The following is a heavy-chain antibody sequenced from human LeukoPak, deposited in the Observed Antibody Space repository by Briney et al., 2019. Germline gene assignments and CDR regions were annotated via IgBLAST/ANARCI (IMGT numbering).Heavy chain of an antibody. CDR2: ISAYNGNT. V-gene: IGHV1-18*01. CDR3: ARDRMGYGSGMEFDY. CDR1: GYTFTSYG. J-gene: IGHJ4*02. D-gene: IGHD3-10*01. Sequence: ASVKVSCKASGYTFTSYGISWVRQAPGQGLEWVGWISAYNGNTKYAQKFQGRVTMTTDTSTSTAFMELRSLRSDDTAVYYCARDRMGYGSGMEFDYWGQGTLVTVSS.